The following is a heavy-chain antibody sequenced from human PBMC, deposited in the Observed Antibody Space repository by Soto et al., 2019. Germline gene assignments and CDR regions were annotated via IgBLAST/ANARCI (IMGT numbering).Heavy chain of an antibody. D-gene: IGHD2-21*01. Sequence: SDTLSLTCGVAGGSSTSGGDCWGWIRQPPGQGLEWIGYMYHSGNTYYNPSLKGRVTISLDHSRNQFSLRLNSVTAADTAVYFCASSKYDVVAGSVWFDPWGQGTLVYVSS. CDR3: ASSKYDVVAGSVWFDP. CDR2: MYHSGNT. V-gene: IGHV4-30-2*01. CDR1: GGSSTSGGDC. J-gene: IGHJ5*02.